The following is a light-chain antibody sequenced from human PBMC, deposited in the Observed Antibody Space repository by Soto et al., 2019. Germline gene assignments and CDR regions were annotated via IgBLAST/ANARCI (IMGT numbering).Light chain of an antibody. V-gene: IGLV2-14*01. Sequence: QSVLTQPASVSGSPGQSITISCTGTSSDVGAYKYVSWYQQHPGKAPKVMIYEVSNRPSGVSNRFSGSKSGNTASLTISGLQAEDEADYFCSSYSSSSTLFVFGTGTKVTV. CDR2: EVS. CDR1: SSDVGAYKY. J-gene: IGLJ1*01. CDR3: SSYSSSSTLFV.